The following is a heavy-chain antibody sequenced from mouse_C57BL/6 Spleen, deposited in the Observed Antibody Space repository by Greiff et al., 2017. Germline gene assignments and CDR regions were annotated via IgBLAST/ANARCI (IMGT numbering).Heavy chain of an antibody. Sequence: QVHVKQPGAELVKPGASVKMSCKASGYTFTSYWITWVKQRPGQGLEWIGDIYPGSGSTNYNEKFKSKATLTVDTSSSTAYMQLSSLTSEDSAVYYCARWWLLDAMDYWGQGTSVTVSS. CDR1: GYTFTSYW. CDR3: ARWWLLDAMDY. J-gene: IGHJ4*01. V-gene: IGHV1-55*01. CDR2: IYPGSGST. D-gene: IGHD2-3*01.